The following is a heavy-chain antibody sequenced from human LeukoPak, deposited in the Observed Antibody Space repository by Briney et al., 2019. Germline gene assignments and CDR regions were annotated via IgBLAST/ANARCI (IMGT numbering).Heavy chain of an antibody. V-gene: IGHV3-7*04. CDR2: IKQDGREN. J-gene: IGHJ4*02. CDR1: GFTFSNYW. CDR3: AMGEAFFNY. Sequence: PGGSLRLSCAASGFTFSNYWMSWVRQATGKGLEWVANIKQDGRENYYVDSVKGRFTISRDNDKNSLYLQMNSLRVEDTAVYYCAMGEAFFNYWGQGILVTVSS. D-gene: IGHD3-3*02.